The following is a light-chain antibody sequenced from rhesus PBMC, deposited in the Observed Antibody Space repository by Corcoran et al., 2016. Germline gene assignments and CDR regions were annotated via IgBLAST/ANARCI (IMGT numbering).Light chain of an antibody. Sequence: QAAPTQSPSVSGSPGQSVTISCTGTNSDIGGYNRVSWYQQHPDKAPKLMIYEISQRPSGVSDRFSGSKSGKTASLTISGLQADDEADYYCSSYASSNTYIFGSGTRLTVL. CDR2: EIS. CDR1: NSDIGGYNR. CDR3: SSYASSNTYI. J-gene: IGLJ1*01. V-gene: IGLV2-13*03.